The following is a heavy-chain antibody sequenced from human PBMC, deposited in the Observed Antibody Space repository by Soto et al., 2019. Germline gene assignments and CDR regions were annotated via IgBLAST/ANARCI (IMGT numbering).Heavy chain of an antibody. V-gene: IGHV3-21*01. CDR3: ASVYIAVAGTPPDY. Sequence: EVQLVESGGGLVKPGGSLRLSCAASGFTFSSYSMNWVRQAPGKGLEWVSSISSSSSYIYYADSVKGRFTISRDNAKNSLYLQMNSLRAEDTAVYYCASVYIAVAGTPPDYWGQGTLVTVSS. CDR1: GFTFSSYS. D-gene: IGHD6-19*01. CDR2: ISSSSSYI. J-gene: IGHJ4*02.